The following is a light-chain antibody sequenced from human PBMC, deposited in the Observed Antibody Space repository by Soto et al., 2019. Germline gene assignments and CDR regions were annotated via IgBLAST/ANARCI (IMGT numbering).Light chain of an antibody. CDR2: DVS. Sequence: EIVMTQSPGTLSVSPGERATLSCRAGQGVTTNFAWYQQKSGQSPRLLIYDVSIRATGVPARFSGTGSETDFTLTISGLQSDGSAVYFCQQYNNWPFSFGQGTRLEI. J-gene: IGKJ5*01. CDR3: QQYNNWPFS. CDR1: QGVTTN. V-gene: IGKV3-15*01.